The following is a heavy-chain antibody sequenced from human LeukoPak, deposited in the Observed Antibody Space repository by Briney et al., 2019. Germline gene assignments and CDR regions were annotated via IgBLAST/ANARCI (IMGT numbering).Heavy chain of an antibody. Sequence: PGGSLRLSCAASGFTFSDYYMSWIRQAPGKGLEWVSYISSSSSYTNYADSVKGRFTISRDNAKNSLYLQMNSLRAEDTAVYYCAKENCDNLPILDYWGQGTLVTVSS. CDR3: AKENCDNLPILDY. J-gene: IGHJ4*02. CDR1: GFTFSDYY. CDR2: ISSSSSYT. D-gene: IGHD3-9*01. V-gene: IGHV3-11*06.